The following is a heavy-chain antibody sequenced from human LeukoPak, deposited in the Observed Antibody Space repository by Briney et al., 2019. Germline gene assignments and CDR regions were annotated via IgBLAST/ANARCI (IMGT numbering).Heavy chain of an antibody. CDR1: GGSISSGGYY. V-gene: IGHV4-31*03. J-gene: IGHJ4*02. D-gene: IGHD3-3*01. CDR3: ARAFEFGVEPHAFDY. CDR2: IYYSGST. Sequence: PSETLSLTCTVSGGSISSGGYYSRWIRQHPGKGLEWLVYIYYSGSTYYNPSLKSRVTISVDTSKNQFSLKLSSVTAADTAVYYCARAFEFGVEPHAFDYWGQGTLVTVSS.